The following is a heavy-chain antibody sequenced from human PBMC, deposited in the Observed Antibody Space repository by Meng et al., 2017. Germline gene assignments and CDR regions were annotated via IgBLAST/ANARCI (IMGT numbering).Heavy chain of an antibody. J-gene: IGHJ4*02. CDR1: GYNFPDYY. CDR2: INPKSGDT. Sequence: QVQLVPSGAEVKKPGASVKVSCKPSGYNFPDYYIHWGRRAPGQGLEWMGRINPKSGDTHYAQKFQARVTMTGDTSISTAYMELSGLRSDDTAMYYCARDEDISAAGKLFGDYWGQGTLVTVSS. V-gene: IGHV1-2*06. D-gene: IGHD6-25*01. CDR3: ARDEDISAAGKLFGDY.